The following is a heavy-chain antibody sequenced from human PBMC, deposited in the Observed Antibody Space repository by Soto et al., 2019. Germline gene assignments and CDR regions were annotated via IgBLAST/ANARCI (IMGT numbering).Heavy chain of an antibody. Sequence: SGPTLVNPTETLTLTCTFSGFSLSTSGMCVSWIRQPPGKALEWLARIDWDDDKYYSTSLKTRLTISKDTSKNQVVLTMTNMDPVDTATYYCARIRAGYYYDSSGYYYVDYWGQGTLVTVSS. CDR2: IDWDDDK. CDR3: ARIRAGYYYDSSGYYYVDY. V-gene: IGHV2-70*11. J-gene: IGHJ4*02. D-gene: IGHD3-22*01. CDR1: GFSLSTSGMC.